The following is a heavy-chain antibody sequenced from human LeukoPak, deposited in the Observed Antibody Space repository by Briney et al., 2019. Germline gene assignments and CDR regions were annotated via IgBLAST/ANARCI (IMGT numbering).Heavy chain of an antibody. CDR1: GFTFSSYS. V-gene: IGHV3-21*01. Sequence: GGSLRLSCAASGFTFSSYSMSWVRQAPGKGLEWASSVGSSSSYIYYADSVRGRFTISRDNAKNSLYLQMNGLRAEDTAVYYCARGWSSYYFDYWGQGTLVTVSS. CDR2: VGSSSSYI. J-gene: IGHJ4*02. D-gene: IGHD2-15*01. CDR3: ARGWSSYYFDY.